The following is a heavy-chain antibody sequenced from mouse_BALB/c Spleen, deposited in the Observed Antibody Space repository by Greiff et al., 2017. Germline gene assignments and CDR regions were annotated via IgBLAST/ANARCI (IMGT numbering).Heavy chain of an antibody. V-gene: IGHV3-6*02. CDR2: ISYDGSN. J-gene: IGHJ4*01. CDR3: AKGLFYYGSHYAMDY. CDR1: GYSITSGYY. Sequence: DVQLQESGPGLVKPSQSLSLTCSVTGYSITSGYYWNWIRQFPGNKLEWMGYISYDGSNNYNPSLKNRISITRDTSKNQFFLKLNSVTTEDTATYYCAKGLFYYGSHYAMDYWGQGTSVTVSA. D-gene: IGHD1-1*01.